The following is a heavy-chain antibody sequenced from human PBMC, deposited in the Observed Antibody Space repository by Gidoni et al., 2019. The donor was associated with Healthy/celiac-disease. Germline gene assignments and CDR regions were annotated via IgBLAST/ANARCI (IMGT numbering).Heavy chain of an antibody. CDR1: GFTFSSYA. CDR2: ISYDGSNK. J-gene: IGHJ4*02. CDR3: ARDRGGSSWYHKGYYFDY. D-gene: IGHD6-13*01. Sequence: QVQLVESGGGVVQPGRSLRLSCAASGFTFSSYAMHWVRQAPGKGLAWVAVISYDGSNKYYADSVKGRFTISRDNSKNTLYLQMNSLRAEDTAVYYCARDRGGSSWYHKGYYFDYWGQGTLVTVSS. V-gene: IGHV3-30*01.